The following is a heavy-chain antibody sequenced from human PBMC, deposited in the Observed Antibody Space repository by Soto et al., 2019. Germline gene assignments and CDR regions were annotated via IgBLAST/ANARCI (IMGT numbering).Heavy chain of an antibody. CDR1: GGSISSYY. V-gene: IGHV4-59*01. J-gene: IGHJ6*01. D-gene: IGHD4-17*01. CDR2: IYYSGST. CDR3: ARGTVTTSPFIIRNYGMDV. Sequence: QVQLQESGPGLVKPSETLSLTCTVSGGSISSYYWSWIRQPPGKGLEWIGYIYYSGSTNYNPSLKSRVTISVDTSKNQFSLKLSSVTAADTAVYYCARGTVTTSPFIIRNYGMDVW.